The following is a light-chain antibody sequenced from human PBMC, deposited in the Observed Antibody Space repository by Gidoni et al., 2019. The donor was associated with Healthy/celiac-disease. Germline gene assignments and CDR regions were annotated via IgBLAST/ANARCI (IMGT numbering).Light chain of an antibody. J-gene: IGKJ1*01. Sequence: DIQLTQSPSFLSASVGDRVTITCRASQGISSYLAWYQQKPGNAPKLLIYAASTLQSGVPSRFSGSGSGTEFTLTISSLQPEDFATYYCQQLNSYPPKFXXXTKVEIK. CDR2: AAS. V-gene: IGKV1-9*01. CDR3: QQLNSYPPK. CDR1: QGISSY.